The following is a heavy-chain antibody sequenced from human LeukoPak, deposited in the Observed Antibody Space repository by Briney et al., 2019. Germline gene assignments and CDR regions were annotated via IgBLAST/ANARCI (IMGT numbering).Heavy chain of an antibody. V-gene: IGHV3-43*02. CDR3: AKDGREGNFDWLTPDY. Sequence: GGGLRHSCAASGFTFYEYAMRWGRDAPGKGGEWVSLISGDGGSTYYADSVKGGFTISREKRKNSLYLQMNRLRAEDTALYYCAKDGREGNFDWLTPDYWGQGTLVPVSS. CDR2: ISGDGGST. D-gene: IGHD3-9*01. J-gene: IGHJ4*02. CDR1: GFTFYEYA.